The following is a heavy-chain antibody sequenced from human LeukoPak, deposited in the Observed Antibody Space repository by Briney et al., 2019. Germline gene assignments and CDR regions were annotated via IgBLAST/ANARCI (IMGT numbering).Heavy chain of an antibody. D-gene: IGHD6-13*01. CDR3: AKDSSSSWFGGDSK. CDR1: GFFVSNNY. CDR2: ISYDGSNK. V-gene: IGHV3-30*18. J-gene: IGHJ4*02. Sequence: GGSLRLSCAASGFFVSNNYMSWVRQAPGKGLEWVALISYDGSNKNYADSVKGRFTISRDNSKNTLYLQMNSLRAEDTAVYYCAKDSSSSWFGGDSKWGQGTLVTVSS.